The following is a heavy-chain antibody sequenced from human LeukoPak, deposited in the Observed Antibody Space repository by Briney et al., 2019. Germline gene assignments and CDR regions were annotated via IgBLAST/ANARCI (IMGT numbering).Heavy chain of an antibody. Sequence: PGGSLRLPCAGSGFTFSGQRMSWLRQAPGKGLEWVSVIGGNSGYSHYTDSVQGRFTISRDNSKNMLYLQMNSLRAEDTAVYYCAKDGTGYSGVWGQGTLVTVSS. J-gene: IGHJ4*02. CDR2: IGGNSGYS. CDR3: AKDGTGYSGV. D-gene: IGHD5-12*01. V-gene: IGHV3-23*01. CDR1: GFTFSGQR.